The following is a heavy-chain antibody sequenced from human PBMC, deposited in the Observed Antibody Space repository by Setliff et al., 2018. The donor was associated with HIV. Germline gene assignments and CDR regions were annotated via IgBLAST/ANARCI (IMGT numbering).Heavy chain of an antibody. CDR3: AAPLRYDSSGYYEEAFDI. CDR1: GFTFTSSA. J-gene: IGHJ3*02. V-gene: IGHV1-58*01. Sequence: SVKVSCKASGFTFTSSAVQWVRQARGQRLEWIGWIVVGSGNTNYAQKFQERVTITRDMSTSTAYMGLSSLRSEDTAVYYCAAPLRYDSSGYYEEAFDIWGQGTMVTVSS. D-gene: IGHD3-22*01. CDR2: IVVGSGNT.